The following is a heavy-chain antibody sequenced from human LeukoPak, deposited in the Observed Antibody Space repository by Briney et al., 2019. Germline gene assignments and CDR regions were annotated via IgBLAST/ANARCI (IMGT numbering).Heavy chain of an antibody. CDR2: IWSDGSNK. D-gene: IGHD3-16*01. CDR1: GFIFSNYG. V-gene: IGHV3-33*01. J-gene: IGHJ4*02. Sequence: GTSLRLSCAASGFIFSNYGMHWVRQAPGKGLEWVAVIWSDGSNKYYADSVKGRFTISRDNSKNTLYLQVNSLRADDTAVYYCARALGPFDYWGQGTLVTVSS. CDR3: ARALGPFDY.